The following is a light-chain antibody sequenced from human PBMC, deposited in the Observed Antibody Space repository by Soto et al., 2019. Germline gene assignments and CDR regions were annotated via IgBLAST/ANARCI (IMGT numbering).Light chain of an antibody. Sequence: QSALTQPPSVSGSPGQSVTISCTGSSSDVGSNNRVSWYQQPPGTAPKFIIYEVSNRPSGVPDRFSGSKSGNTASLTISGLQAEDEADYYCSSYISRSSSVVFGGGTKLTVL. CDR1: SSDVGSNNR. J-gene: IGLJ2*01. CDR3: SSYISRSSSVV. V-gene: IGLV2-18*02. CDR2: EVS.